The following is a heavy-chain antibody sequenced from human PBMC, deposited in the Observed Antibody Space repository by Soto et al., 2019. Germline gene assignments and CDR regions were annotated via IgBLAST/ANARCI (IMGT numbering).Heavy chain of an antibody. CDR3: ARIGYCSGGSGPRLDAFDI. Sequence: LRLSCAASGFTFSSYWMHWVRQAPGKGLVWVSRINSDGSSTSYADSVKGQFTISRDNAKNTLYLQMNSLRAEDTAVYYCARIGYCSGGSGPRLDAFDIGGQGTMVTV. CDR1: GFTFSSYW. V-gene: IGHV3-74*01. CDR2: INSDGSST. D-gene: IGHD2-15*01. J-gene: IGHJ3*02.